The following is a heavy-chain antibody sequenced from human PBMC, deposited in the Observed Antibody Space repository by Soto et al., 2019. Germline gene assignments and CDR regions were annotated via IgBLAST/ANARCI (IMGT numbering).Heavy chain of an antibody. Sequence: GGSLRLSCAASGFTFSSYWMNWVRQAPGKGLEWVANIKQGGSEKYYVDSVKGRFTISRDNAKNSLFLQMNSLRAEDTAVYYCDRDPGYSSTHHYYFYGLDVWGQGTTVTVSS. CDR2: IKQGGSEK. V-gene: IGHV3-7*03. CDR1: GFTFSSYW. CDR3: DRDPGYSSTHHYYFYGLDV. J-gene: IGHJ6*02. D-gene: IGHD6-13*01.